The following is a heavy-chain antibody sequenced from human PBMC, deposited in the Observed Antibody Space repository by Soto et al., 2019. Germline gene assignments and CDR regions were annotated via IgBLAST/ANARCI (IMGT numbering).Heavy chain of an antibody. CDR2: IYSGGST. J-gene: IGHJ3*02. Sequence: HPGGSLRLSCAASGFTVSSNYMSWVRQAPGKGLEWVSVIYSGGSTYYADSVKGRFTISRDNSKNTLYLQMNSLRAEDTAVYYCAREAQPNDAFDIWGQGTMVTVSS. CDR1: GFTVSSNY. V-gene: IGHV3-53*01. CDR3: AREAQPNDAFDI.